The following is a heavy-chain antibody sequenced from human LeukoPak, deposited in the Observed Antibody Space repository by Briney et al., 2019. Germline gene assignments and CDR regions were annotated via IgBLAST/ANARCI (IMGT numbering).Heavy chain of an antibody. CDR3: ARALDPNSSGWYRLFDY. CDR1: GVSISSYC. J-gene: IGHJ4*02. Sequence: SETLSLTCTVSGVSISSYCWSWIRQSPGKGLEWIGYICNSGSTNYNPSLKSRVTISVDTSKNQFSLRLSSVTAADTAVYYCARALDPNSSGWYRLFDYWGQGTLVTVSS. CDR2: ICNSGST. V-gene: IGHV4-59*08. D-gene: IGHD6-19*01.